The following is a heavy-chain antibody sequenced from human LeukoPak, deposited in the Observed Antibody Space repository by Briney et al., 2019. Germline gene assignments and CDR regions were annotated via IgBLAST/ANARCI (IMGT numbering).Heavy chain of an antibody. Sequence: SETLSLTCTVSGGSISNYYWSWIRQPPGKGLEWIGYIYYSGSTNYNPSLKSRVTISVDTSMNQFSLKLTSVTAADTAMYYCARGGSYFDSWGQGTLVTVSS. CDR2: IYYSGST. D-gene: IGHD1-26*01. J-gene: IGHJ4*02. V-gene: IGHV4-59*01. CDR3: ARGGSYFDS. CDR1: GGSISNYY.